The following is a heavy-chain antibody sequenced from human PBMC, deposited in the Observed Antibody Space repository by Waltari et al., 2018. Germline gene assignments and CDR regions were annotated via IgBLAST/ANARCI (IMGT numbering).Heavy chain of an antibody. CDR1: GFTFSTSA. CDR3: ARSLRFFDCPDGY. Sequence: EVQLLESGGDLVQPGGALRLSCAASGFTFSTSAMNGVRQAPGKGLGWVSALSGSGGSTYYADSVKGRFTISRDNSKSTLYLQMNSLRVEDTALYYCARSLRFFDCPDGYWGQGTLVTVSS. J-gene: IGHJ4*02. D-gene: IGHD3-9*01. CDR2: LSGSGGST. V-gene: IGHV3-23*01.